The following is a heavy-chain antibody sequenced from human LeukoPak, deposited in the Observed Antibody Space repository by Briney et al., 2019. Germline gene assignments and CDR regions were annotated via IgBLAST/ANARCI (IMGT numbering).Heavy chain of an antibody. CDR3: ARDVGGGDTFDY. V-gene: IGHV3-30*04. CDR1: GFTFSSYE. D-gene: IGHD2-21*02. CDR2: ISYDGSDK. Sequence: GGSLRLSCAASGFTFSSYEMNWVRQAPGKGLEWVAVISYDGSDKYYADSVKGRFTISRDNSKNTLFLQMNSPRAEDTAVYFCARDVGGGDTFDYWGQGTLVTVSS. J-gene: IGHJ4*02.